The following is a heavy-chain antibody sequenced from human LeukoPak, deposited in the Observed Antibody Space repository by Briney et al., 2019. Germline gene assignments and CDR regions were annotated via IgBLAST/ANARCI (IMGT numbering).Heavy chain of an antibody. D-gene: IGHD3-9*01. J-gene: IGHJ3*02. CDR3: ARDRLRYFDWSPGDAFDI. V-gene: IGHV3-7*01. Sequence: PGWSLRLSCAASGFTFSSYWMSWLRQAPGKGLEGVGNIKQDGSEKYYVDSVKGRFTISRDNAKNSLYLQMNSLRAEDTAVYYCARDRLRYFDWSPGDAFDIWGQGTMVTVSS. CDR2: IKQDGSEK. CDR1: GFTFSSYW.